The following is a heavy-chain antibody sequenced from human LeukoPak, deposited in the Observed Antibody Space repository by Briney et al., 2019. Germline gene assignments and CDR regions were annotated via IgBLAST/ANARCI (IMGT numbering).Heavy chain of an antibody. CDR3: VRDFGWGSDY. CDR1: GYTLTGQY. D-gene: IGHD3-9*01. J-gene: IGHJ4*02. Sequence: ASVKVSCKASGYTLTGQYLHWVRQAAGQGLEWMGWIYAHDGGTNFARKLQDRVTMTRDTSIPTAYMELTGLTPDDTAVYYCVRDFGWGSDYWGQGTLVTVSS. V-gene: IGHV1-2*02. CDR2: IYAHDGGT.